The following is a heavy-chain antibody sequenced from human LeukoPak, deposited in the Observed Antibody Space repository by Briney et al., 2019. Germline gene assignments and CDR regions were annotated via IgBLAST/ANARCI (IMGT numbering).Heavy chain of an antibody. V-gene: IGHV1-46*01. CDR1: GYSFTDFH. CDR3: AREVSWTTVTTRHYFYYYMDV. Sequence: ASVKVSCKASGYSFTDFHVHWVRQAPGQGLEWGGIINPTSGATTYAQKFQGRVTMTGDMSTSTVYMELSGLGSEDTAVYYCAREVSWTTVTTRHYFYYYMDVWGKGTTVTVSS. D-gene: IGHD4-11*01. CDR2: INPTSGAT. J-gene: IGHJ6*03.